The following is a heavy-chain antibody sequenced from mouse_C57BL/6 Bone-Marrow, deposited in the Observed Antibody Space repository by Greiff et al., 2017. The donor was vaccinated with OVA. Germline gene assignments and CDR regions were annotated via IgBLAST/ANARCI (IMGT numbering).Heavy chain of an antibody. D-gene: IGHD1-1*01. J-gene: IGHJ3*01. CDR3: ARRHYGSFDWFAY. V-gene: IGHV5-9*01. CDR1: GFTFSSYT. CDR2: ISGGGGNT. Sequence: EVKLVESGGGLVKPGGSLKLSCAASGFTFSSYTMSWVRQTPEKRLEWVATISGGGGNTYYPDSVKGRFTISRDNAKNTLYLQMSSLRSEDTALYYCARRHYGSFDWFAYWGQGTLVTVSA.